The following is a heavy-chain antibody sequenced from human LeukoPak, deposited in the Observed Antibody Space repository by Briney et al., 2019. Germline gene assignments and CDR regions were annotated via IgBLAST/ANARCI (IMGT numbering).Heavy chain of an antibody. Sequence: GGSLRPSCAASGFTFSSYSMNWVRQAPGKGLEWVSSISSSSSYIYYADSVKGRFTISRDNAKNSLYLQMNSLRAEDTAVYYCARDKDILTGSFDYWGQGTLVPVSS. CDR3: ARDKDILTGSFDY. D-gene: IGHD3-9*01. V-gene: IGHV3-21*01. J-gene: IGHJ4*02. CDR1: GFTFSSYS. CDR2: ISSSSSYI.